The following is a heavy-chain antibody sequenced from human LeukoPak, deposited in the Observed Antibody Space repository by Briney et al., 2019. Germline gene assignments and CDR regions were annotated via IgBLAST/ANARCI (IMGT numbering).Heavy chain of an antibody. CDR2: ISSNGGST. CDR3: ARVSYYDSSGYYFLSYVDY. J-gene: IGHJ4*02. D-gene: IGHD3-22*01. V-gene: IGHV3-64*04. CDR1: GFTFSSYA. Sequence: QPGGSLRLSCSASGFTFSSYAMHWVRQAPGKGLEYVSAISSNGGSTYYADSVKGRFTISRDNSKNTLYLQMNSLGAEDTAVYYCARVSYYDSSGYYFLSYVDYWGQGTLVTVSS.